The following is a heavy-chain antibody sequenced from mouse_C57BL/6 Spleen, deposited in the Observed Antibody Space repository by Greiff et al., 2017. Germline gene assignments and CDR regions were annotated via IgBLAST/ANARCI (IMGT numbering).Heavy chain of an antibody. J-gene: IGHJ1*03. CDR1: GFTFSNYW. CDR2: IRLKSDNYAT. CDR3: TGDDYDDVAV. Sequence: EVKVEESGGGLVQPGGSMKLSCVASGFTFSNYWMNWVRQSPEKGLEWVAQIRLKSDNYATHYAESVKGRFTISRDDSKSSVYLQMSNLRAEDTGIYYCTGDDYDDVAVWGTGTTVTVSS. D-gene: IGHD2-4*01. V-gene: IGHV6-3*01.